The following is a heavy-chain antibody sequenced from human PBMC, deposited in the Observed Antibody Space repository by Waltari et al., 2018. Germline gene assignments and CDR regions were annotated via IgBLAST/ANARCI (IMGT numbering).Heavy chain of an antibody. CDR2: IPYDGNNK. Sequence: QVQLVESGGGVVQPGRSLRLSCAASGFTYSNYGLHWVRHAPGKGLEWVAVIPYDGNNKNYVGSVKGRFTISRDNSKNTLYLQMNSLRAEDTALYYCAKGTSSGTFDAFHIWGQGTMVIVSS. J-gene: IGHJ3*02. D-gene: IGHD1-26*01. CDR1: GFTYSNYG. CDR3: AKGTSSGTFDAFHI. V-gene: IGHV3-30*18.